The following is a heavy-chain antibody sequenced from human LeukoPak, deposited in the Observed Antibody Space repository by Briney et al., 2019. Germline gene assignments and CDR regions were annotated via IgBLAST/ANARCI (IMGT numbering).Heavy chain of an antibody. V-gene: IGHV4-59*01. J-gene: IGHJ5*02. CDR3: ARDGGYSSGWYGNNWFDP. CDR2: ISYSGST. D-gene: IGHD6-19*01. CDR1: GGSISSYY. Sequence: SETLSLTCTVSGGSISSYYWSWIRQPPGKGLEWIGYISYSGSTNYNPSLESRVTISVDTSKKQFSLKLNSVTAADTAVYYCARDGGYSSGWYGNNWFDPWGQGTLVTVSS.